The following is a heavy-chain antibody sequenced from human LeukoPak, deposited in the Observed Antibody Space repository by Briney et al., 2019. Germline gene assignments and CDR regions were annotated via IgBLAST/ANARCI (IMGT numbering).Heavy chain of an antibody. Sequence: SSETLSLTCAVYGGSFSGYYWSWIRQPPGKGLEWIGEINHSGSTNYNPSLKSRVTISVDTSKNQFSLKLSSVTAADTAVYYCARRQDSGAFDIWGQGTMVTVSS. CDR2: INHSGST. CDR1: GGSFSGYY. D-gene: IGHD3-10*01. J-gene: IGHJ3*02. V-gene: IGHV4-34*01. CDR3: ARRQDSGAFDI.